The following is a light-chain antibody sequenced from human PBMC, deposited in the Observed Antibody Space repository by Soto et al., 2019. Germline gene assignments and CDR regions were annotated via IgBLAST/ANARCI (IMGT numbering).Light chain of an antibody. Sequence: QSVLTQPPSASGTPGQRVIISCSGSNSNIGSNTANWYQQLPGTAPQLLIYTNNQRPSGVPDRFSGSKSGTSASLAISGLQSEDEADYYCAAWDDGLNGVVFGGGTKLTVL. J-gene: IGLJ2*01. CDR1: NSNIGSNT. CDR3: AAWDDGLNGVV. CDR2: TNN. V-gene: IGLV1-44*01.